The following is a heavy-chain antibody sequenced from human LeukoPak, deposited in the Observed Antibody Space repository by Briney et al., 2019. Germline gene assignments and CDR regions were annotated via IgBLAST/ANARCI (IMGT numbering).Heavy chain of an antibody. D-gene: IGHD5-12*01. J-gene: IGHJ4*02. CDR1: GFSASSRS. CDR2: FYDGSKT. V-gene: IGHV3-53*01. CDR3: ASPSGGGYVWC. Sequence: GGSLRLSCAASGFSASSRSMSWVRQAPGKGLEWVSVFYDGSKTYYADSVKGRFTISRDNSKNTLYLQMNSLRAEDTAVYYCASPSGGGYVWCWGQGTLVTVSS.